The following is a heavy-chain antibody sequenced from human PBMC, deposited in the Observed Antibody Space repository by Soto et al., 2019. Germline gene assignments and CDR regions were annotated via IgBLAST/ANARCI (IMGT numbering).Heavy chain of an antibody. CDR2: IYSSGRS. CDR1: GASISNGDYS. V-gene: IGHV4-30-2*01. J-gene: IGHJ5*01. CDR3: ARGREGPFFDF. Sequence: SWTRSLTCAVSGASISNGDYSWSWIRQPPGRALEWIGYIYSSGRSDYNPSLKSRVTIXXXRXXXXXSLXLXXVTAADAVVYYCARGREGPFFDFWGQRAQVT.